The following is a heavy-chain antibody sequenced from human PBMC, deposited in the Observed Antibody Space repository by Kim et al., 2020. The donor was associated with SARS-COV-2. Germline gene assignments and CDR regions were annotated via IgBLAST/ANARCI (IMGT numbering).Heavy chain of an antibody. CDR3: ARGASSSSWYGTDDIDY. V-gene: IGHV3-30-3*01. D-gene: IGHD6-13*01. CDR2: ISYDGSNK. Sequence: GGSLRLSCAASGFTFSSYAMHWVRQAPGKGLEWVAVISYDGSNKYYADSVKGRFTISRDNSKNTLYLQMNSLRAEDTAVYYCARGASSSSWYGTDDIDYWGQGTLVTVSS. J-gene: IGHJ4*02. CDR1: GFTFSSYA.